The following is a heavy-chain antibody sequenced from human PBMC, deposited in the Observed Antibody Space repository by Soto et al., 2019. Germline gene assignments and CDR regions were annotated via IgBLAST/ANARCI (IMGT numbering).Heavy chain of an antibody. Sequence: NPSETLSLTCAVSGGSISSSNWWSWVRQPPGKGLEWIGEIYHSGSTNYNPSLKSRVTISVDKSKNQFSLKLSSVTAADTAVYYCARAGLMVYSPYDSSGYYPYYGMDVWGQGTTVTVSS. V-gene: IGHV4-4*02. CDR2: IYHSGST. J-gene: IGHJ6*02. CDR3: ARAGLMVYSPYDSSGYYPYYGMDV. D-gene: IGHD3-22*01. CDR1: GGSISSSNW.